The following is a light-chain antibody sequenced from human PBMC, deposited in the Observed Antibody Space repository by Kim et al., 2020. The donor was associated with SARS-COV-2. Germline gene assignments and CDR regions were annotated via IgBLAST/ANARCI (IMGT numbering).Light chain of an antibody. V-gene: IGLV4-69*01. CDR1: SGHSNYG. CDR2: VNYDGTH. CDR3: QTWDTGIRV. Sequence: ASVKLTCMLSSGHSNYGIAWHQQQPDKGPRFLLKVNYDGTHNRGDGVPDRFSGSSSGAERYLTISSLQSEDEADYYCQTWDTGIRVFGGGTQLTVL. J-gene: IGLJ3*02.